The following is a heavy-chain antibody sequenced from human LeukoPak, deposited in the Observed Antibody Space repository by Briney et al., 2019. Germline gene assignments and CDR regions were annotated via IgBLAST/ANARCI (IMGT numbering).Heavy chain of an antibody. V-gene: IGHV1-69*01. CDR2: IIPIFGTA. CDR3: ARVPHPDNWFDP. J-gene: IGHJ5*02. CDR1: GGTFSSYA. Sequence: GASVKVSCKASGGTFSSYAISWVRQAPGQGLEWMGGIIPIFGTANDAQKFQGRVTITADESTSTAYMELSSLRSEDTAVYDCARVPHPDNWFDPLGEGTLVTDSP.